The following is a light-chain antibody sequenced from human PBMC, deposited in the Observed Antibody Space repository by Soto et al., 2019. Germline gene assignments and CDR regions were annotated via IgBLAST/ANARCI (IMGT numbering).Light chain of an antibody. CDR1: QTISSSY. CDR2: GAS. J-gene: IGKJ5*01. CDR3: QQYNDWPPIT. V-gene: IGKV3D-15*01. Sequence: MTQSPSTLSGSVGDRVTITCRAIQTISSSYLAWYQQKPGQAPRLLIYGASNRATGIPARFSGSGSGTEFTLTISSLQSEDFAVYYCQQYNDWPPITFGQGTRLEIK.